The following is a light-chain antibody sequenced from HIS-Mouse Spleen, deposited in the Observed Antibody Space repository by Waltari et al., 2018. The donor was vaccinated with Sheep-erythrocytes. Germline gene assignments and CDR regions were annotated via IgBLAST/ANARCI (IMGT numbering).Light chain of an antibody. CDR1: SSDVGGYNY. V-gene: IGLV2-14*03. CDR2: DVS. Sequence: QSALTQPASVSGSPGQSITISCTGTSSDVGGYNYVSWYQQHPGKAPKLMIYDVSNSPSGVSNRFSGSKSGNTASLTISGLQAEDEADYYCSSYTSSSTLVVFGGGTKLTVL. J-gene: IGLJ2*01. CDR3: SSYTSSSTLVV.